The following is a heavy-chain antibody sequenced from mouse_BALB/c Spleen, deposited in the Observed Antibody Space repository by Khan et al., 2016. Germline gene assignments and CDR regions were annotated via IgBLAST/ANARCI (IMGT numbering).Heavy chain of an antibody. V-gene: IGHV14-3*02. CDR1: GFKIKDTY. J-gene: IGHJ2*01. Sequence: VQLQQSGAELVKPGASVKLSCTASGFKIKDTYMHRVKQRPEQGLEWIGRIDPANGNTKYDPKFQDKANIKAETSSNTAYLQLSSLTYEDTAVNSCSRSPDYWGQGTTLPVSS. CDR2: IDPANGNT. CDR3: SRSPDY.